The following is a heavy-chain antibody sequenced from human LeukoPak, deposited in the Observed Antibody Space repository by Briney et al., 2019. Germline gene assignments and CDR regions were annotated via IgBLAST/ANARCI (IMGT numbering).Heavy chain of an antibody. J-gene: IGHJ4*02. D-gene: IGHD3-9*01. Sequence: GASVKVSCKASGYTFTTYALTWVRQAPGQGLEWMGWINTHTGRPSYAQGFTGRFVFSLDSSVSTAYLQISRLQTGDTAVYYCARLYSDLLTGPGYWGQGTLLTVSS. V-gene: IGHV7-4-1*02. CDR1: GYTFTTYA. CDR3: ARLYSDLLTGPGY. CDR2: INTHTGRP.